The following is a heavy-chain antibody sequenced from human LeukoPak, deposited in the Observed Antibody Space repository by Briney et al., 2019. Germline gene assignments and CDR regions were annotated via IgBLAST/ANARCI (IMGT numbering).Heavy chain of an antibody. CDR2: ISGSGGST. Sequence: GGPLRLSCAASGFTFSSYSMNWVRQAPGKGLEWASAISGSGGSTYYADSVKGRFTISRDNSKNTLYLQMNTLRAEDTAVYYCAKDYPLDYWGQGALVTVSS. V-gene: IGHV3-23*01. CDR1: GFTFSSYS. J-gene: IGHJ4*02. CDR3: AKDYPLDY.